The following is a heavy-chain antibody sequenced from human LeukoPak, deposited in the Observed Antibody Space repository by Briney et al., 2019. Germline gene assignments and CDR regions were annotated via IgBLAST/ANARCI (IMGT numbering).Heavy chain of an antibody. CDR2: IWYDGTNT. Sequence: QPGGSLRLSCAASGFTFSSYGMHWVRQAPGKGLEWVAVIWYDGTNTYYADSVKGRFTVSRDNSKNTLYLQMNSLRPEDTAVYYCARDAAGTCLDYWGQGTLVTVSS. CDR3: ARDAAGTCLDY. V-gene: IGHV3-33*01. D-gene: IGHD1-7*01. CDR1: GFTFSSYG. J-gene: IGHJ4*02.